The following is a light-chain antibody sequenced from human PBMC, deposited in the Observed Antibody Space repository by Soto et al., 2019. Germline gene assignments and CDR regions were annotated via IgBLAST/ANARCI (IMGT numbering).Light chain of an antibody. CDR1: SSDVGGYNY. J-gene: IGLJ3*02. Sequence: QSALTQPASVSGSPGQSITISCTGTSSDVGGYNYVSWYQQHPGKAPKLMIYEVSNRPSGVSNRFSGSKSGNTASLTISVLQDEDEADYYCSSYTSSSTWVFGGGTKLTVL. CDR3: SSYTSSSTWV. CDR2: EVS. V-gene: IGLV2-14*01.